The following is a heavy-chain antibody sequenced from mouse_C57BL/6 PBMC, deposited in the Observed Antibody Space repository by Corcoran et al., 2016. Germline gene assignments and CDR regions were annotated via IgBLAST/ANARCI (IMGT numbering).Heavy chain of an antibody. Sequence: DVQLQESGPGLVKPSQSLSLTCSVTGYSITRGYYWNWIRQFPGNKLEWMGYISYDGSNNYNPSLKNRISITRDTSKNQFFLKLNSVTTEDTATYYCARGVYQSAMDYWGQGTSVTVSS. V-gene: IGHV3-6*01. J-gene: IGHJ4*01. CDR2: ISYDGSN. CDR1: GYSITRGYY. D-gene: IGHD2-1*01. CDR3: ARGVYQSAMDY.